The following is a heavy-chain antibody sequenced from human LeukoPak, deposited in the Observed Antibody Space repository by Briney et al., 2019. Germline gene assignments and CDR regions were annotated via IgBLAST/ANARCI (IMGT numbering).Heavy chain of an antibody. CDR2: IYPGESDT. CDR3: ARRSGSFQGDYNFDY. Sequence: GESLKISCKGSGYIFTSYWIAWVRQMPGKGLEWMGIIYPGESDTRYSPSFQGQVTISADKSISTAYLQWSSLKASDTAMYYCARRSGSFQGDYNFDYWGQGTLVTVSS. V-gene: IGHV5-51*01. D-gene: IGHD1-26*01. CDR1: GYIFTSYW. J-gene: IGHJ4*02.